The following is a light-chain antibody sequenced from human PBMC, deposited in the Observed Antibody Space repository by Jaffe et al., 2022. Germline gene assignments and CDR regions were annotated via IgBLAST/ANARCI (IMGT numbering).Light chain of an antibody. V-gene: IGKV2-30*01. CDR3: MQGTHWPRT. J-gene: IGKJ1*01. Sequence: DVVMTQSPLSLSVTLGQPASISCRSSQGLVYSDGDIYLNWFQQRPGQSPRRLIYKVSNRDSGVPDRFSGSGSGTDFTLKISRVEAEDVGVYYCMQGTHWPRTFGQGTNVEIK. CDR2: KVS. CDR1: QGLVYSDGDIY.